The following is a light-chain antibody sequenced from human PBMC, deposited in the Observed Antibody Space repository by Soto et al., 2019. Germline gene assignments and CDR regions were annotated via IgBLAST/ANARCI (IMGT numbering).Light chain of an antibody. CDR1: QSVSNNY. Sequence: ENVLTQSPGTLSLSPGKRATLSCRASQSVSNNYVAWYQHKPGQAPRLLIDDASRRATGIPDRFSGSGSGTDFTLTISRVELEDFAVYYCQQCATPPLTFGQGTRWIS. CDR2: DAS. J-gene: IGKJ1*01. CDR3: QQCATPPLT. V-gene: IGKV3-20*01.